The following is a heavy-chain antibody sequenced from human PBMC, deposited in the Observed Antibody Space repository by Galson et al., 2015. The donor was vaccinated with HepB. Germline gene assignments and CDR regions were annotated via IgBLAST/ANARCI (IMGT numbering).Heavy chain of an antibody. CDR2: IWYDGSNK. Sequence: SLRLSCAASGFTFSSYGMHWVRQAPGKGLEWVAVIWYDGSNKYYADSVKGRFTISRDNSKNTLYLQMNSLRAEDTAVYYCARDRSHDYVWGSYLDWGQGTLVTVSS. J-gene: IGHJ4*02. V-gene: IGHV3-33*01. CDR3: ARDRSHDYVWGSYLD. D-gene: IGHD3-16*01. CDR1: GFTFSSYG.